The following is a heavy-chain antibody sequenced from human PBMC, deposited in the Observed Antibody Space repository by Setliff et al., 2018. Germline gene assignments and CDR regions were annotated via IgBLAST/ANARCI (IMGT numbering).Heavy chain of an antibody. J-gene: IGHJ5*02. D-gene: IGHD2-2*01. CDR2: ISYGGNT. Sequence: SETLSLTCTVSGASISANHYWGWTRQTPGKGLEWIGSISYGGNTYYDPSLKSRVTIFADTSRNQFSLRLSSVTAADTAVYYCARGYCNSAGCFFAGWFDPWGQGTLVTVSS. V-gene: IGHV4-39*01. CDR1: GASISANHY. CDR3: ARGYCNSAGCFFAGWFDP.